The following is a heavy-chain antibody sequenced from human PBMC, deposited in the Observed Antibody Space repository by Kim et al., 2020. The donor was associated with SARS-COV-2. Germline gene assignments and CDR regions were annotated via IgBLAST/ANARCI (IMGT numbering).Heavy chain of an antibody. CDR1: GYTFTTYP. CDR2: VSTSQGKT. J-gene: IGHJ4*02. Sequence: ASVKVSCKASGYTFTTYPISWVRQAPGQGLEWMGWVSTSQGKTNYAQKILGRVTLTTDASTTTAYMELRSLRSDDTAVYYCVSEDYYGSGSYFRHWGQGTMVTVSS. V-gene: IGHV1-18*01. CDR3: VSEDYYGSGSYFRH. D-gene: IGHD3-10*01.